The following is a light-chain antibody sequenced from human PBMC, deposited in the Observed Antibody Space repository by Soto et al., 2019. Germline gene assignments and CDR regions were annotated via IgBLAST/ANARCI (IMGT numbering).Light chain of an antibody. J-gene: IGKJ5*01. V-gene: IGKV3-15*01. CDR2: GAY. CDR3: QQANCFPIT. CDR1: QSVSTN. Sequence: EIVMTQSLATLSVSPGDRATLSCRASQSVSTNLSLYQQKPGQSPRLLIYGAYTRATCIPARFSGSGSGTEFTLTISSLQAEDFATYCCQQANCFPITFGQGTRLEI.